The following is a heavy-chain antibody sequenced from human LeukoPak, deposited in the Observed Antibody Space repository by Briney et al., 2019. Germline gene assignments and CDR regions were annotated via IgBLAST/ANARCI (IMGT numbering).Heavy chain of an antibody. CDR2: INHSGST. CDR1: GGSFSGYY. D-gene: IGHD3-9*01. V-gene: IGHV4-34*01. Sequence: SETLSLTCAVYGGSFSGYYWSWIRQPPGKGLEWIGEINHSGSTNYNPSLKSRVTISVDTSKNQFSLKLSSVTAADTAVYYCARTRRAYYDILTGYPYDYWGQGTLVTVSS. J-gene: IGHJ4*02. CDR3: ARTRRAYYDILTGYPYDY.